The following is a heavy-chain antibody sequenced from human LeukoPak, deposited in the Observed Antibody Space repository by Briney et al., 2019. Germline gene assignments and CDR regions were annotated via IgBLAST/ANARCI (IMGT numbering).Heavy chain of an antibody. J-gene: IGHJ4*02. CDR1: DGSISSSSYY. CDR3: ARLTGSAVAGSFDY. CDR2: IYYSGST. Sequence: SETLSLTCTVSDGSISSSSYYWGWIRQPPGMGLEWIGNIYYSGSTYYNPSLKSRLTISVDTSKNQFSLKLSSVPAADTAVYYCARLTGSAVAGSFDYWGQGTLVTVSS. D-gene: IGHD6-19*01. V-gene: IGHV4-39*01.